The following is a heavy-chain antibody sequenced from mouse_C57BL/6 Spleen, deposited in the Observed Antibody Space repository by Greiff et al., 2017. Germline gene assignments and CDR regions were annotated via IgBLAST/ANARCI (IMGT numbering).Heavy chain of an antibody. CDR2: IDPANGNT. D-gene: IGHD1-1*01. CDR3: AHYYGSSYGGYFDV. J-gene: IGHJ1*03. CDR1: GFNIKNTY. V-gene: IGHV14-3*01. Sequence: VQLKESVAELVRPGASVKLSCTASGFNIKNTYMHWVKQRPEQGLEWIGRIDPANGNTKYAPKFQGKATITADTSSNTAYLQLSSLTSEDTAIYYCAHYYGSSYGGYFDVWGTGTTVTVSS.